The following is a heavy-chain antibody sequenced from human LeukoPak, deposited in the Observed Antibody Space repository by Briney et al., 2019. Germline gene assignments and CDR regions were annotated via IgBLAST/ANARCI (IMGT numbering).Heavy chain of an antibody. J-gene: IGHJ5*02. Sequence: SVKVSCKAPGGTFSSYAISWVRQAPGQGLEWMGGIIPIFGTANYAQKFQGRVTITADGSTSTAYMELSSLRSEDTAVYYCAGGRGYSYGPKEPWGQGTLVTVSS. CDR3: AGGRGYSYGPKEP. D-gene: IGHD5-18*01. V-gene: IGHV1-69*13. CDR2: IIPIFGTA. CDR1: GGTFSSYA.